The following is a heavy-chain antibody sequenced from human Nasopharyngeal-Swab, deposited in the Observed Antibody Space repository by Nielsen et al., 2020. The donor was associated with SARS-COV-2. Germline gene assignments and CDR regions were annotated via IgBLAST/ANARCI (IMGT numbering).Heavy chain of an antibody. CDR3: ARQGPHYYYYGMDV. J-gene: IGHJ6*02. CDR2: IYRGGST. Sequence: GESLKISCAASGFTVSSNYMSWVRQAPGKGLEWVSVIYRGGSTHYADSVKGRFTLSRHKSKNTLYLQMNSLRAEDTAVYYCARQGPHYYYYGMDVWGQGTTVTVSS. V-gene: IGHV3-53*04. CDR1: GFTVSSNY.